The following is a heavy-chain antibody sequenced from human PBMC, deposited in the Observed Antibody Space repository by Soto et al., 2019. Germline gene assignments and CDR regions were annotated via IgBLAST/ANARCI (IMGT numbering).Heavy chain of an antibody. D-gene: IGHD1-1*01. J-gene: IGHJ3*02. CDR1: GFTVSSNY. CDR3: VTGKGGTTLRNAFDR. Sequence: GGSLRLSCAASGFTVSSNYMSWVRQALGKGLEWVSYISSRSKTMNYADSVKGRFIISRDNAKNSLYLQMNSLRVEDTAEYYCVTGKGGTTLRNAFDRRGHGTTVTVSS. CDR2: ISSRSKTM. V-gene: IGHV3-48*01.